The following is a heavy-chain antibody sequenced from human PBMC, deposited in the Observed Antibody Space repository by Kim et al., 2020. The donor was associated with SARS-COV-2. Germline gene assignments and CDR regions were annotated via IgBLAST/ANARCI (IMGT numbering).Heavy chain of an antibody. CDR2: ISYDGSNK. D-gene: IGHD3-9*01. V-gene: IGHV3-30*04. Sequence: GGSLRLSCAASGFTFSSYAMHWVRQAPGKGLEWVAVISYDGSNKYYADSVKGRFTISRDNSKNTLYLQMNSLRAEDTAVYYCAREKMVGYFDWFSPYFD. J-gene: IGHJ4*01. CDR1: GFTFSSYA. CDR3: AREKMVGYFDWFSPYFD.